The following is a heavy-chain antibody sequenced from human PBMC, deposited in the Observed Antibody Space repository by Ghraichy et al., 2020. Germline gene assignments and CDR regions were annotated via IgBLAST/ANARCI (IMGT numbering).Heavy chain of an antibody. CDR2: IYYSGGT. V-gene: IGHV4-30-4*01. J-gene: IGHJ6*02. CDR3: ARALSPITIFGVARGGGYGMDV. Sequence: SETLSLTCTVSGGSISSGDYYWSWIRQPPGKGLEWIGYIYYSGGTYYNPSLKSRLTISVDTSKNQFSLKLSSVTAADTAVYYCARALSPITIFGVARGGGYGMDVWGQGTTVTVSS. CDR1: GGSISSGDYY. D-gene: IGHD3-3*01.